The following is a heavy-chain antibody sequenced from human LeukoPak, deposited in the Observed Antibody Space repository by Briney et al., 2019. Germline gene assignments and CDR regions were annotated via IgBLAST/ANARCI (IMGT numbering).Heavy chain of an antibody. J-gene: IGHJ4*02. V-gene: IGHV3-15*01. CDR1: GFIFSNAW. Sequence: GGSLRLSCAVSGFIFSNAWMSWVRQAPGKGLEWVGRIKSKTDGGTTDYAAPVKGRFTISRDDSKNTLYLHMNSLRTEDTAVYYCTTGSVVTAILRGYWGQGTLVTVSS. D-gene: IGHD2-21*02. CDR2: IKSKTDGGTT. CDR3: TTGSVVTAILRGY.